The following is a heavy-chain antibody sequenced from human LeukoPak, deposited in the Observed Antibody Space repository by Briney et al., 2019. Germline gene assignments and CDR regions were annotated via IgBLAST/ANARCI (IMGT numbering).Heavy chain of an antibody. Sequence: PGGSLRLSCAVSGFSFSTYAMHWVRQAPGKGLEWVAVISYDGSNKYYADSVKGRFTISRDNSKNTLYLQMNSLRAEDTAVYYCAKEGIPITMIVVVITRGYYFDYWGQGTLVTVSS. CDR2: ISYDGSNK. CDR3: AKEGIPITMIVVVITRGYYFDY. V-gene: IGHV3-30-3*01. CDR1: GFSFSTYA. D-gene: IGHD3-22*01. J-gene: IGHJ4*02.